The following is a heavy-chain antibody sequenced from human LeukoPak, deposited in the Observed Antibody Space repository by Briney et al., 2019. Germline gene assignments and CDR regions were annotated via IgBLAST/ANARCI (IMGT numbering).Heavy chain of an antibody. CDR3: AKDLGYYGSGSYLT. Sequence: GGSLRLSCTASGFTFSGHWIHWVRQAPGMGLVWVSRINERGTDSMYAESVKGRFTISRDNSKNTLYLQMNSLRAEDTAVYYCAKDLGYYGSGSYLTWGQGTLVTVSS. CDR2: INERGTDS. CDR1: GFTFSGHW. V-gene: IGHV3-74*03. D-gene: IGHD3-10*01. J-gene: IGHJ4*02.